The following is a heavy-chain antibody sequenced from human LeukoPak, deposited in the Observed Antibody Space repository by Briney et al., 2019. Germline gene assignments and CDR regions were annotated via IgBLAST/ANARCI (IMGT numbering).Heavy chain of an antibody. V-gene: IGHV4-59*01. Sequence: SETVSLTCTVSGGSISSYYWSWIRQPPGKRLEWIGHIYNSGSTNHNPSLKSRVTISVDTSKNQFSLKLSSVTAADTAVYYCASRSSIWSGYQDTLYYFDSWGQGTLVTVFS. CDR2: IYNSGST. CDR3: ASRSSIWSGYQDTLYYFDS. J-gene: IGHJ4*02. D-gene: IGHD3-3*01. CDR1: GGSISSYY.